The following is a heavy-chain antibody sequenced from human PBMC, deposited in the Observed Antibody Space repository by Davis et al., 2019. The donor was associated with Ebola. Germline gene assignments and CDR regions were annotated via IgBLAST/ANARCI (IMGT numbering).Heavy chain of an antibody. V-gene: IGHV4-59*12. D-gene: IGHD3-16*02. CDR1: GGSISSDS. CDR3: ARGAITFGGVIVISSWYFDY. CDR2: IYYSGST. J-gene: IGHJ4*02. Sequence: MPSETLSLTCSVSGGSISSDSWSWIRQPPGKGLEWIGYIYYSGSTNYNPSLKSRVTISVDTSKNQFSLKLSSVTAADTAVYYCARGAITFGGVIVISSWYFDYWGQGTLVTVSS.